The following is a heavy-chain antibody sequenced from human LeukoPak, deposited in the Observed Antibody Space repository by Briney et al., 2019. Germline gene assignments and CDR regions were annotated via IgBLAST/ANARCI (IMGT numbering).Heavy chain of an antibody. CDR3: ARLCTDYSNYSN. CDR2: IYYSGST. V-gene: IGHV4-39*01. Sequence: KPSETLSLTCTVSGGSISSSSYYWGWIRQPPGKGLEWLGSIYYSGSTYYNPSLKSRVTISVDTSKNQFSLKLSSVTAADTAVYYCARLCTDYSNYSNWGQGTLVTVSS. J-gene: IGHJ4*02. CDR1: GGSISSSSYY. D-gene: IGHD4-11*01.